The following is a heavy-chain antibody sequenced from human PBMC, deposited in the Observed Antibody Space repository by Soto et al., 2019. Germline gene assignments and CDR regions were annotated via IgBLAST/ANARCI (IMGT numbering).Heavy chain of an antibody. CDR3: ARDRIPIAAAGTSWFDP. J-gene: IGHJ5*02. CDR2: INHSGST. CDR1: AGSFSGYY. D-gene: IGHD6-13*01. Sequence: SETLSLTCAVYAGSFSGYYWSWIRQPPGKGLEWIGEINHSGSTNYNPSLKSRVTISVDTSKNQFSLKLSSVTAADTAVYYCARDRIPIAAAGTSWFDPWGQGTLVTVS. V-gene: IGHV4-34*01.